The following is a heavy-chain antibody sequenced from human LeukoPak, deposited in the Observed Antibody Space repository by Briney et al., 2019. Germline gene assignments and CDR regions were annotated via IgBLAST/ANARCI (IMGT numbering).Heavy chain of an antibody. V-gene: IGHV3-7*01. CDR3: AIEESGRSLDP. CDR1: GFIFSNVW. Sequence: GGSLRLSCAASGFIFSNVWMSWVRQAPGKGLEWVANIKQDGSQNYYVDSVKGRFTISRDTARNSLHLQINSLRAEDTAMYYCAIEESGRSLDPWGQGTLVTVSS. CDR2: IKQDGSQN. D-gene: IGHD3-3*01. J-gene: IGHJ5*02.